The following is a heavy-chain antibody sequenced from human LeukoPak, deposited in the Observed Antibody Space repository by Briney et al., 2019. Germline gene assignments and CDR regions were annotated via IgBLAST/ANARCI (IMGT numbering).Heavy chain of an antibody. CDR2: VSGTGGST. Sequence: GGSLRLSCAASVFTFSIYAMSWVRQAPGKGLEWVSFVSGTGGSTNYADSVRGRFTISRDNSKNTLYLQMNSLRAEDTAVYYCAKSPLNLGYCSGGSCHYFDYWGQGTLVTVSS. CDR3: AKSPLNLGYCSGGSCHYFDY. V-gene: IGHV3-23*01. J-gene: IGHJ4*02. D-gene: IGHD2-15*01. CDR1: VFTFSIYA.